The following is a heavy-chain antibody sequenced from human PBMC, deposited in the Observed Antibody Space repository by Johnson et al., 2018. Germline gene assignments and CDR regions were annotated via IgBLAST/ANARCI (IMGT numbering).Heavy chain of an antibody. Sequence: QVQLVQSGAEVKKPGASVKVSCKASGYSFTNYDINWVRQAPGQGLEWMGWMNTNSDNTGYAQKFQGRVTMTRDTSINTAYMELSSLRSEDTAVYYCARGYHYSENSGYYYYYYYMDVWGKGTTVTVSS. CDR2: MNTNSDNT. V-gene: IGHV1-8*01. J-gene: IGHJ6*03. CDR3: ARGYHYSENSGYYYYYYYMDV. D-gene: IGHD3-22*01. CDR1: GYSFTNYD.